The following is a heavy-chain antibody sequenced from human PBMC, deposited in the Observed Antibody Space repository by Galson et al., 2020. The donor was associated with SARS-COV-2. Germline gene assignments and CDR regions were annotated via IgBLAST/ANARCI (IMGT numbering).Heavy chain of an antibody. CDR2: IYCHART. V-gene: IGHV4-30-4*01. D-gene: IGHD2-15*01. CDR3: ARVVDPSGGAAGQDY. CDR1: GGSITSGDIC. Sequence: ETSETLSLTCTVSGGSITSGDICWSWIRQPPGKGLDWISYIYCHARTYYNPSLRSRVTSSVNTSKNQFSLTLSSVTAADMAVYYCARVVDPSGGAAGQDYWGQGTLGTVSS. J-gene: IGHJ4*02.